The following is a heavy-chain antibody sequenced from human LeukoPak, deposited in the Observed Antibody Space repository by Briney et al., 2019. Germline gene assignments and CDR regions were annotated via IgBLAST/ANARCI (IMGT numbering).Heavy chain of an antibody. CDR3: ARVYDFWSGYLDY. D-gene: IGHD3-3*01. Sequence: GGSLRLSCAASGFTFSSYGMSWVRQAPGKGLEWVSTISTSGAGTYYADSVKGRFTISRDNSKNTLYLQMNSLRAEDTALYYCARVYDFWSGYLDYWGQGTLVTVSS. J-gene: IGHJ4*02. CDR2: ISTSGAGT. V-gene: IGHV3-23*01. CDR1: GFTFSSYG.